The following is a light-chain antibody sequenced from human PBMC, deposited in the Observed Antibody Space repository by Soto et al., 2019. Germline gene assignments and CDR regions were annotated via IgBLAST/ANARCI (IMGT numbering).Light chain of an antibody. CDR1: QSVSSSF. V-gene: IGKV3-20*01. CDR3: QQYNRWPPLT. Sequence: EIVLTQSPGTLSLSPGERATLSCRASQSVSSSFLAWYQQKAGQAPRLLIYGASSRATGIPDRFSGSGSGTDFTLTISRLEPEDFAVYYCQQYNRWPPLTFGGGTQVEIK. J-gene: IGKJ4*01. CDR2: GAS.